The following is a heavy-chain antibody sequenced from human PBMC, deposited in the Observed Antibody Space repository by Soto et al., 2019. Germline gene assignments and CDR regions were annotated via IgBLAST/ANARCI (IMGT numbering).Heavy chain of an antibody. CDR3: ASHPRDSSGYWYYFDY. V-gene: IGHV3-21*01. CDR2: ISSSSSYI. J-gene: IGHJ4*02. CDR1: GFTSSSYS. D-gene: IGHD3-22*01. Sequence: ESGGGLVKPGGSLRLSCAASGFTSSSYSMNWVRQAPGKGLEWVSSISSSSSYIYYADSVKGRFTISRDNAKNSLYLQMNSLRAEDTAVYYCASHPRDSSGYWYYFDYWGQGTLVTVSS.